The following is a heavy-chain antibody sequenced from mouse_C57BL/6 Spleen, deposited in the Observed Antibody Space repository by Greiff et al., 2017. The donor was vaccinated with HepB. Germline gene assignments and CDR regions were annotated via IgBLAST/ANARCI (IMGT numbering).Heavy chain of an antibody. Sequence: EVMLVESGGGLVKPGGSLKLSCAASGFTFSDYGMHWVRQAPEKGLEWVAYISSGSSTIYYADTVKGRFTISRDNAKNNLFLQMTSLRSEDTAMYYCARDYYYGSSHPAMDYWGQGTSVTVSS. J-gene: IGHJ4*01. CDR2: ISSGSSTI. CDR3: ARDYYYGSSHPAMDY. D-gene: IGHD1-1*01. CDR1: GFTFSDYG. V-gene: IGHV5-17*01.